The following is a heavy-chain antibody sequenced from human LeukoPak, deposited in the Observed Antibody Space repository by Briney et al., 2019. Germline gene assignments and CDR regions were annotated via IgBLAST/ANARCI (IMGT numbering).Heavy chain of an antibody. J-gene: IGHJ4*02. D-gene: IGHD3-3*01. CDR2: IRYDDSNK. CDR3: AKDPDNFWSGYDY. Sequence: GGSLRLSCVASGFTFSNYGMHWVRQAPSKGLEWVTFIRYDDSNKYYADSVKGRFTISRDNSKNTVYLQMTSLRPEDTAIYYCAKDPDNFWSGYDYWGQGTLVTVSS. V-gene: IGHV3-30*02. CDR1: GFTFSNYG.